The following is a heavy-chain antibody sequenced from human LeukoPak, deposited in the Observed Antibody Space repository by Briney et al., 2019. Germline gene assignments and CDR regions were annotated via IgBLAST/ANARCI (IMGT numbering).Heavy chain of an antibody. J-gene: IGHJ4*02. CDR1: GFTFSSYA. V-gene: IGHV3-23*01. D-gene: IGHD1-26*01. CDR3: AKELRQWELLAYFDY. CDR2: ISGSGGST. Sequence: GGSLRLSCAASGFTFSSYAMSWVRPAPGKGLEWVSAISGSGGSTYYADSVKGRFTISRDNSKNTLYLQMNSLRAEDTAVYYCAKELRQWELLAYFDYWGQGTLVTVSS.